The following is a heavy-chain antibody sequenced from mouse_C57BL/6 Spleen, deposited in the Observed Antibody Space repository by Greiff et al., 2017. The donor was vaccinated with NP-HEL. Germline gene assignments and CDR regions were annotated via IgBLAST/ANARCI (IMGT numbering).Heavy chain of an antibody. J-gene: IGHJ4*01. V-gene: IGHV1-53*01. CDR3: ATAQARAMDY. CDR1: GYTFTSYW. CDR2: INPSTGGT. D-gene: IGHD3-2*02. Sequence: QVQLKESGTELVKPGASVKLSCKASGYTFTSYWMHWVKQRPGQGLEWIGNINPSTGGTNSNEKFKSKATLTVDTSSRTAYMQLSSLTSEDSAVYYCATAQARAMDYWGQGTSVTVSS.